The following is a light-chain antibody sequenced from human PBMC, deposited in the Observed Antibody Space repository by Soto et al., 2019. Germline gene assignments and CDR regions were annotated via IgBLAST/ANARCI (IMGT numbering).Light chain of an antibody. J-gene: IGKJ3*01. Sequence: DIVMTQSPATLSVSPGERATLSCRASQTISSNLAWYQQKPGQTPRLLIYGASTRAAGIPARFSGSVSGTDFTITITSLQSEDFAGYYCHQYNNWPPFTFGPGTKVDIK. V-gene: IGKV3-15*01. CDR1: QTISSN. CDR2: GAS. CDR3: HQYNNWPPFT.